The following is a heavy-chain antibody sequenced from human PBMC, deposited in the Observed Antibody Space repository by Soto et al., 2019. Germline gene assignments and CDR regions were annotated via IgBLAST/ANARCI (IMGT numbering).Heavy chain of an antibody. J-gene: IGHJ4*02. CDR2: TYHSGIT. Sequence: QVQLQESGPGLVKPSGTLSLTCAVSGGAISSSNWWSWFRQPPGKGLEWIGVTYHSGITNYNPSLKSRVTISVAKSKNQFSLKLSSVADAYTAVYYCARRLQYAVTTFDYWGQGTLVTVSS. CDR1: GGAISSSNW. D-gene: IGHD4-17*01. V-gene: IGHV4-4*02. CDR3: ARRLQYAVTTFDY.